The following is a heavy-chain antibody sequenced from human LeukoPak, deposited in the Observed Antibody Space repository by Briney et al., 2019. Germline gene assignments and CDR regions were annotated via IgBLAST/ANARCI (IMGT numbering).Heavy chain of an antibody. D-gene: IGHD4-17*01. CDR2: INAGNGNT. CDR3: ARDRGTTVTTYIFDP. J-gene: IGHJ5*02. V-gene: IGHV1-3*03. CDR1: GYTFTSYA. Sequence: GASVKVSRKASGYTFTSYAMHWVRQAPGQRLEWMGWINAGNGNTKYSQEFQGRVTITRDTSASTAYMELSSLRSEDMAVYYCARDRGTTVTTYIFDPWGQGTLVTVSS.